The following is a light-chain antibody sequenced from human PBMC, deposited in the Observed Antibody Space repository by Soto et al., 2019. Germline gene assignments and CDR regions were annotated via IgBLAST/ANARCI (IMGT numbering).Light chain of an antibody. CDR2: VTF. J-gene: IGKJ1*01. CDR3: QQYGSWT. CDR1: ETMSSDK. Sequence: ELVLTQSPGTLSVSPGEKATLSCRASETMSSDKLAWYQQKPGQPPSLLIYVTFSRATGIPDRFSGSGSGTDFTLTISRLEPEDSAIYYCQQYGSWTFGQGTKVE. V-gene: IGKV3-20*01.